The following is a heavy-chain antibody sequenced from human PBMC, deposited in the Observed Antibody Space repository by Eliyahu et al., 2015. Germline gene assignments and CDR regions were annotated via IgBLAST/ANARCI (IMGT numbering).Heavy chain of an antibody. CDR2: INHXGST. CDR3: ARGDDLVGATHFDY. D-gene: IGHD1-26*01. V-gene: IGHV4-34*01. CDR1: GGSXSGYY. Sequence: QVQLQQWGAGLLKPSETLSLTCAVXGGSXSGYYWSXIRQPPGKGXEXIGEINHXGSTNYXPSLKSRVTISVDTSKNQFSLKLSSVTAADTAVYYCARGDDLVGATHFDYWGQGTLVTVSS. J-gene: IGHJ4*02.